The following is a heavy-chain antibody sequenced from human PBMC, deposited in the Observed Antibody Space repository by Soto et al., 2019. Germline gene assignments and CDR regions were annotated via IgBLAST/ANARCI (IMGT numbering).Heavy chain of an antibody. CDR2: ISGSGGST. CDR1: GFTFSSYA. CDR3: ANLNPVSRFHYDILTGYLPVSYYYGMDV. J-gene: IGHJ6*02. V-gene: IGHV3-23*01. D-gene: IGHD3-9*01. Sequence: GGSLRLSCAASGFTFSSYAMSWVRQAPGKGLEWVSAISGSGGSTYYADSVKGRFTISRDNSKNTLYLQMNSLRAEDTAVYYCANLNPVSRFHYDILTGYLPVSYYYGMDVWGQGTTVTVSS.